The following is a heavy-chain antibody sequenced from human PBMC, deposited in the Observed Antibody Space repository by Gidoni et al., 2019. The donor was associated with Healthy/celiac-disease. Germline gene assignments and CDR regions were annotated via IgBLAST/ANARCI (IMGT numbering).Heavy chain of an antibody. Sequence: QVQLVASGGGVVQPGRSLRLSCAASGFTFSSYAMHWVRQAPGKGLEWVAVISYDGSNKYYADSVKGRFTISRDNSKNTLYLQMNSLRAEDTAVYYCARRDLVVPAAIVGGAFDYWGQGTLVTVSS. J-gene: IGHJ4*02. CDR2: ISYDGSNK. D-gene: IGHD2-2*02. CDR1: GFTFSSYA. V-gene: IGHV3-30-3*01. CDR3: ARRDLVVPAAIVGGAFDY.